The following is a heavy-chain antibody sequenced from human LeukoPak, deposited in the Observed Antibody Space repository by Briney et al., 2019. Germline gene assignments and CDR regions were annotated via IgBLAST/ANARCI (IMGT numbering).Heavy chain of an antibody. D-gene: IGHD5-12*01. CDR2: IKPNSGGT. CDR3: ARDRAVATIGGVDY. V-gene: IGHV1-2*02. J-gene: IGHJ4*02. Sequence: GASVKGSCKASRYTFTGYYMHWVRQAPGQGLEWIGWIKPNSGGTNYAQKFQGRVTMTRDTSISTAYMELSRLRSDDTAVYYCARDRAVATIGGVDYWGQGTLVTVSS. CDR1: RYTFTGYY.